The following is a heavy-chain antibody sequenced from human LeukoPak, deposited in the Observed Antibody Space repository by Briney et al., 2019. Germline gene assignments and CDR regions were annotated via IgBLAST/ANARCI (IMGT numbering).Heavy chain of an antibody. CDR3: VRGTRAWNGVDY. CDR2: SNHDGTYT. CDR1: GFTLSDYW. V-gene: IGHV3-74*01. Sequence: GGSLRLSCAASGFTLSDYWMHWVRRSPGKGLVWVSRSNHDGTYTDYADAVKGRFTISRDNAKNTLYLQVNSLGVEDTAVYYFVRGTRAWNGVDYWGQGTLVTVSS. D-gene: IGHD1-1*01. J-gene: IGHJ4*02.